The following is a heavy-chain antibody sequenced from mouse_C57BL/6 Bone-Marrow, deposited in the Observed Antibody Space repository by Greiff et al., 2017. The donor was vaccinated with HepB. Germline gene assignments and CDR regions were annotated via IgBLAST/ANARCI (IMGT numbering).Heavy chain of an antibody. CDR2: IDPENGDT. J-gene: IGHJ1*03. V-gene: IGHV14-4*01. CDR3: TPLYYGSSFWYFDV. D-gene: IGHD1-1*01. Sequence: EVNVVESGAELVRPGASVKLSCTASGFNIKDDYMHWVKQRPEQGLEWIGWIDPENGDTEYASKFQGKATITADTSSNTAYLQLSSLTSEDTAVYYCTPLYYGSSFWYFDVWGTGTTVTVSS. CDR1: GFNIKDDY.